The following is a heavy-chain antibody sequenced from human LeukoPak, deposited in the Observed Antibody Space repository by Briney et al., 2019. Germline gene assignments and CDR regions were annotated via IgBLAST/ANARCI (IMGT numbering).Heavy chain of an antibody. D-gene: IGHD6-13*01. CDR2: IYYSGST. V-gene: IGHV4-59*01. J-gene: IGHJ4*02. CDR3: ARDESSSWYYFDY. Sequence: TSETLSLTCTVSGGSISSYYWSWIRQPPGKGLEWIGYIYYSGSTNYNPSLKSRVTISVDTSKNQFSLKLSSVTAADTAAYYCARDESSSWYYFDYWGQGTLVTVSS. CDR1: GGSISSYY.